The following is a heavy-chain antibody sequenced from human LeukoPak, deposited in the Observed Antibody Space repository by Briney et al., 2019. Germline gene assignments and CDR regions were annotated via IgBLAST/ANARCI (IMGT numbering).Heavy chain of an antibody. Sequence: PGGSLRLSSAASGFTFSNAWMSWVRQAPGKGLEWVGRIKSKTDGGTTDYAAPVKGRFTISRDDSKNTLYLQMNSLKTEDTAVYYCTTDFYDSSGYYYFDYWGQGTLVTVSS. J-gene: IGHJ4*02. D-gene: IGHD3-22*01. CDR1: GFTFSNAW. CDR3: TTDFYDSSGYYYFDY. V-gene: IGHV3-15*01. CDR2: IKSKTDGGTT.